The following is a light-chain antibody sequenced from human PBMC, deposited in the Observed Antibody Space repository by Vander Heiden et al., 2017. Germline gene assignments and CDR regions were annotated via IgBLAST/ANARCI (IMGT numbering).Light chain of an antibody. CDR3: SSYTSSSTYV. CDR2: DVS. CDR1: SSDVGGYNY. V-gene: IGLV2-14*01. Sequence: QPALTQPASVSGSPAQSITISCTGTSSDVGGYNYVSWYQQHPGKAPNLMIYDVSNRPSGVSNRFSGSKSGNTASLTIAGLQAEDEADYYCSSYTSSSTYVFGTGTKVTGL. J-gene: IGLJ1*01.